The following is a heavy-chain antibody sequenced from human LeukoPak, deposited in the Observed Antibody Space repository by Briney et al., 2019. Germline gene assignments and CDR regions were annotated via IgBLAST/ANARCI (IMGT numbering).Heavy chain of an antibody. CDR2: IYYSGST. Sequence: SETLSLTCTVSGGSVSSGSYYWSWIRQPPGKGLEWIGYIYYSGSTNYNPSLKSRVTISVDTSKNQFSLKLSSVTAADTAVYYCARGLGYNLEYYFDYWGQGTLVTVSS. CDR1: GGSVSSGSYY. CDR3: ARGLGYNLEYYFDY. V-gene: IGHV4-61*01. D-gene: IGHD5-24*01. J-gene: IGHJ4*02.